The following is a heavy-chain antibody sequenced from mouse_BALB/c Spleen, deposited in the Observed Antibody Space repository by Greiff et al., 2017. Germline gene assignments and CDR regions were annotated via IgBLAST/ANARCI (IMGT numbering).Heavy chain of an antibody. CDR3: ARWNWPFDY. Sequence: QVQLKESGAELAKPGASVKMSCKASGYTFTSYWMHWVKQRPGQGLEWIGYINPSTGYTEYNQKFKDKATLTADKSSSTAYMQLSSLTSEDSAVYYCARWNWPFDYWGQGTTLTVSS. J-gene: IGHJ2*01. CDR2: INPSTGYT. CDR1: GYTFTSYW. D-gene: IGHD4-1*01. V-gene: IGHV1-7*01.